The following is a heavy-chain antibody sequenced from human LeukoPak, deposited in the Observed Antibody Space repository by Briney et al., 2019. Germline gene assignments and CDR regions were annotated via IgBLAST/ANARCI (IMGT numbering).Heavy chain of an antibody. CDR1: RYTFTRYY. V-gene: IGHV1-46*01. J-gene: IGHJ4*02. D-gene: IGHD6-6*01. CDR3: ARDKQQLVVLDY. CDR2: INPSGGST. Sequence: ASVKVSCKAPRYTFTRYYLQWVRQAPGQGLEWMGIINPSGGSTSYAQKFQGRVTMTRDTSTSTVYMELSSLRSEDTAVYYCARDKQQLVVLDYWGQGTLVTVSS.